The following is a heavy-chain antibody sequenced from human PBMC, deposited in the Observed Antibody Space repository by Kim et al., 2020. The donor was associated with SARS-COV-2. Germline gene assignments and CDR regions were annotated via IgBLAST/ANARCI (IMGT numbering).Heavy chain of an antibody. CDR3: ARGTRYSGYVATQGRGWFDP. J-gene: IGHJ5*02. D-gene: IGHD5-12*01. V-gene: IGHV4-34*01. CDR2: INHSGST. CDR1: GGSFSGYY. Sequence: SETLSLTCAVYGGSFSGYYWSWIRQPPGKGLEWIGEINHSGSTNYNPSLKSRVTISVDTSKNQFSLKLSSVTAADTAVYYCARGTRYSGYVATQGRGWFDPWGQGTLVTVSS.